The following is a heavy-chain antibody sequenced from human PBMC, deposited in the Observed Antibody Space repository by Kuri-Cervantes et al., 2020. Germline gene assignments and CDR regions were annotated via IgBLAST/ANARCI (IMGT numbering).Heavy chain of an antibody. CDR3: ARAFGGYSGYDNGLDY. V-gene: IGHV4-59*08. CDR1: GGSISSYY. Sequence: GSLRLSCTVSGGSISSYYWSWIRQPPGKGLEWIGYIYYSGSTYYNPSLKSRVTISVDTSKNQFSLKLSSVTAADTAVYYCARAFGGYSGYDNGLDYWGQGTLVTVSS. J-gene: IGHJ4*02. D-gene: IGHD5-12*01. CDR2: IYYSGST.